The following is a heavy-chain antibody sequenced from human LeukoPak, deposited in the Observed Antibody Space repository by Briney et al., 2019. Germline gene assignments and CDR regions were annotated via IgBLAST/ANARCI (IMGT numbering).Heavy chain of an antibody. V-gene: IGHV4-30-4*01. CDR2: IYYSGST. CDR3: ARGRSTSGYASYYYGMDV. Sequence: SETLSLTCTVSGGSISSGDYYWSWIRQPPGKGLEWIGYIYYSGSTYYNPSLKSRVTISVDTSKNQFSLKLSSVTAADTAVYYCARGRSTSGYASYYYGMDVWGQGTTVTVSS. CDR1: GGSISSGDYY. J-gene: IGHJ6*02. D-gene: IGHD3-22*01.